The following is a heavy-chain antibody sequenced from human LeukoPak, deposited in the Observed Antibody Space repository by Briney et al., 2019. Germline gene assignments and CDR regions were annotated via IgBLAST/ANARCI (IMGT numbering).Heavy chain of an antibody. CDR1: GGTFSSYA. J-gene: IGHJ4*02. CDR3: ARARGGAQTYY. D-gene: IGHD3-16*01. V-gene: IGHV1-69*04. CDR2: IIPILGIA. Sequence: SVKVSCKASGGTFSSYAISWVRQAPGQGLEWMGRIIPILGIANYAQKFQGRVTITADKSTSTAYMELSSLRSEDTAVCYCARARGGAQTYYWGQGTLVTVSS.